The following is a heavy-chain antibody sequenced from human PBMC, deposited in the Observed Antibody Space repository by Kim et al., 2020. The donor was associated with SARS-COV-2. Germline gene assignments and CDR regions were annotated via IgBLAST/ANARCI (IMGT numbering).Heavy chain of an antibody. V-gene: IGHV4-59*01. J-gene: IGHJ5*02. Sequence: SETLSLTCTVSGCSISSYYWSWIRQPPGKGLEWVGYICYSGSSNYNPYLKRRGTISVDTSKYQFSLKLSNVTAADTAVDYCARGFAPWGKGTQVSGSS. CDR3: ARGFAP. CDR2: ICYSGSS. CDR1: GCSISSYY.